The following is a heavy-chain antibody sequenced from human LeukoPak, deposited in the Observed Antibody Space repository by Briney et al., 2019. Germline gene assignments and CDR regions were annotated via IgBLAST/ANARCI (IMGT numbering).Heavy chain of an antibody. D-gene: IGHD1-26*01. V-gene: IGHV1-2*02. CDR2: INPNSGGT. Sequence: ASVKVSCKASGYTFTDYYMHWVRQAPGQGLEWMGWINPNSGGTKYAQKFQGRVTLTRDTSISAAYMELSRLTSDDTAVYYCARGSSGSLYWFDPRGQGTLVTVSS. CDR3: ARGSSGSLYWFDP. J-gene: IGHJ5*02. CDR1: GYTFTDYY.